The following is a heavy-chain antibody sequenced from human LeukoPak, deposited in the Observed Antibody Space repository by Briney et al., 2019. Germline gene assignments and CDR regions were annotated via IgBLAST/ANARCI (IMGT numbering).Heavy chain of an antibody. CDR3: AREGGNSGWYDAFHI. CDR1: GFTFSSYW. V-gene: IGHV3-7*01. D-gene: IGHD6-19*01. J-gene: IGHJ3*02. CDR2: INQDGSEK. Sequence: PGGSLRLSCAASGFTFSSYWMTWVRQAPGKGLEWVASINQDGSEKYYVDSVKGRFTISRDNTKNLVYLQINSLRAEDTAVHYCAREGGNSGWYDAFHIWGQGTMVTVSS.